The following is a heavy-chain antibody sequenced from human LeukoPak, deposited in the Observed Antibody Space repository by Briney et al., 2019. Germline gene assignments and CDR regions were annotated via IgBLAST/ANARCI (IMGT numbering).Heavy chain of an antibody. D-gene: IGHD4-17*01. V-gene: IGHV4-4*07. CDR2: IYISGNT. CDR3: AQENGDYFDAFDI. CDR1: GGSISSYY. Sequence: YPSETLSLTCTVSGGSISSYYWNWIRQPAGKGLEWIGRIYISGNTINNPSLKSRVTMSVDTSKNQFSLKLNSVTAADTAVYYCAQENGDYFDAFDIWGQGTMVTVSS. J-gene: IGHJ3*02.